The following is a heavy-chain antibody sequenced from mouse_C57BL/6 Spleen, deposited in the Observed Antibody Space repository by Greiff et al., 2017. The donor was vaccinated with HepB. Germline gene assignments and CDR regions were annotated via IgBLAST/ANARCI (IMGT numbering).Heavy chain of an antibody. D-gene: IGHD2-3*01. CDR1: GFTFSDYG. CDR3: ADDGYFFMDY. V-gene: IGHV5-17*01. J-gene: IGHJ4*01. CDR2: ISSGSSTI. Sequence: EVKLMESGGGLVKPGGSLKLSCAASGFTFSDYGMHWVRQAPEKGLEWVAYISSGSSTIYYADTVKGRFTISRDNAKNTLFLQMTSLRSEDTAMYYCADDGYFFMDYWGQGTSVTVSS.